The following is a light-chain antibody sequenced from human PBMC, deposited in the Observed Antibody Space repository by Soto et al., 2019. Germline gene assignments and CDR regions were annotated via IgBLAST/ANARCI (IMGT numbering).Light chain of an antibody. CDR1: QSISGW. CDR2: DAS. CDR3: QQSFYAPPT. V-gene: IGKV1-5*01. J-gene: IGKJ1*01. Sequence: DIQMAQSPSTLSASVGDRVTITCRASQSISGWLAWYQQKPGKAPNLLIYDASSLESGVPSRFSGSGSGTEFTLTISSLQPDDFATYYCQQSFYAPPTFGQGTKVDI.